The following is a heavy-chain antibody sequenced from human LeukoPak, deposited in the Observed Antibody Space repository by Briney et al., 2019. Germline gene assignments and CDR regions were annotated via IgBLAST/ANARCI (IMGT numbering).Heavy chain of an antibody. CDR1: GFTFSSYG. CDR2: IWYDGSNK. CDR3: ARVGRAYCGGDCSHAAFDI. D-gene: IGHD2-21*02. J-gene: IGHJ3*02. V-gene: IGHV3-33*01. Sequence: GGSLRLSCAASGFTFSSYGMHWVRQAPGKGLEWVAVIWYDGSNKYYADSVKGRFTISRDNSKNTLYLQMNSLRAEDTAVYYCARVGRAYCGGDCSHAAFDIWGQGTMVTVSS.